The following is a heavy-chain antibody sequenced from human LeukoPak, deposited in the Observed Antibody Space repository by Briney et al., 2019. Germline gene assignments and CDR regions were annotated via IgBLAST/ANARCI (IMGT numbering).Heavy chain of an antibody. CDR3: ARDLSDFWSGYLIY. CDR1: GFTFSSYS. V-gene: IGHV3-48*01. Sequence: GGSLRLSCAASGFTFSSYSMNWVRQAPGKGLEWVSYISSSSSTIYYADSVKGRFTISRDNAKNSLYLQMNSLRAEDTAVYYCARDLSDFWSGYLIYWGQGTLVTVSS. D-gene: IGHD3-3*01. CDR2: ISSSSSTI. J-gene: IGHJ4*02.